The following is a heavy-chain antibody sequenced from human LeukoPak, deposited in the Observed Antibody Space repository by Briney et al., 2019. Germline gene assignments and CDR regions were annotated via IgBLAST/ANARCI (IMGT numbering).Heavy chain of an antibody. Sequence: PGESLKISFKGSGXSFTSYWIGWVRQMPGKGLEWMRIIDPGDSETTYSPSFQGQVTISADKSISTAYLQWSSLKASDTALYYCAILDDAFDIWGQGTMVTVSS. V-gene: IGHV5-51*01. CDR3: AILDDAFDI. CDR2: IDPGDSET. J-gene: IGHJ3*02. CDR1: GXSFTSYW.